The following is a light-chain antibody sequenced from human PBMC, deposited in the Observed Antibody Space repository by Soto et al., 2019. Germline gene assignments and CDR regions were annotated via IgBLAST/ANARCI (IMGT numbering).Light chain of an antibody. V-gene: IGKV3-20*01. CDR1: QSVSSSY. Sequence: EIVLTQSPGTLSLSPGERATLSCRASQSVSSSYLTWYQQKPGQAPRLLIYGASTRATGIPDRFSGSGSGTDFALTISRLEPEDFVVYYCQHYGSSPQTFGQGTKVDIK. J-gene: IGKJ1*01. CDR3: QHYGSSPQT. CDR2: GAS.